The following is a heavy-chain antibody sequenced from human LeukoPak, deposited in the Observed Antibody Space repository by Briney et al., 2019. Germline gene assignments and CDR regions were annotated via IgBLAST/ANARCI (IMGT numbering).Heavy chain of an antibody. Sequence: PSETLSLTCTVSGGSISSGDCYWSWIRQPPGKGLEWIGYIYYSGSTYYNPSLKSRVTISVDTSKNQFSLKLSSVTAADTAVYYCARMLGYYYGMDVWGQGTTVTVSS. CDR1: GGSISSGDCY. CDR3: ARMLGYYYGMDV. V-gene: IGHV4-30-4*01. J-gene: IGHJ6*02. D-gene: IGHD3-10*02. CDR2: IYYSGST.